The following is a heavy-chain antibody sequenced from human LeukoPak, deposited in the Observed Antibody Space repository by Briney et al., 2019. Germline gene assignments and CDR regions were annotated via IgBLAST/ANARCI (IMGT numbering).Heavy chain of an antibody. V-gene: IGHV3-74*01. CDR3: AIDIVVVPAATEYFQH. Sequence: PGGSLRLSCAASGFTFSSYWMHWVRQAPGKGLVWVSRINSDGSSTSYADSVKGRFTISRDNAKNTPYLQMNSLRAEDTAVYYCAIDIVVVPAATEYFQHWGQGTLVTVSS. CDR2: INSDGSST. J-gene: IGHJ1*01. CDR1: GFTFSSYW. D-gene: IGHD2-2*01.